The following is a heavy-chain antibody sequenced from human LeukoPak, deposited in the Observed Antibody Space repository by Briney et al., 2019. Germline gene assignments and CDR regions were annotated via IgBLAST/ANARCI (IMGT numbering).Heavy chain of an antibody. CDR3: ARVRYCDY. Sequence: PWGVLSLSCAASGFPFISYWMHGFRQAPGKGLVWVSRINSDGSSTNYADSVKGRFTISRDNAKNTLYLQMNRLRAEDTAVYYCARVRYCDYWGQGTLVTVSS. J-gene: IGHJ4*02. V-gene: IGHV3-74*01. CDR2: INSDGSST. D-gene: IGHD1-14*01. CDR1: GFPFISYW.